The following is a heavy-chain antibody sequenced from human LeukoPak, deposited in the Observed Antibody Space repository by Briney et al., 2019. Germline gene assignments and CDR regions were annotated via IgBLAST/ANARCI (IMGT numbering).Heavy chain of an antibody. V-gene: IGHV4-39*01. CDR3: ARHGGYSSGWYVGY. D-gene: IGHD6-19*01. J-gene: IGHJ4*02. CDR1: GGSISSSSYY. CDR2: IYYSGST. Sequence: SSETLSLTCTVSGGSISSSSYYWGWIRQPPGKGLEWIGSIYYSGSTYYNPSLKSRVTISVDTSKNQFSLKLSSVTAADTAVYYCARHGGYSSGWYVGYWGPGTLVTVSS.